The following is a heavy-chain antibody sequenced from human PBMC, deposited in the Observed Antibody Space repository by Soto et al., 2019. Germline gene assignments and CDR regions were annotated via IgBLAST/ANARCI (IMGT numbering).Heavy chain of an antibody. D-gene: IGHD2-2*02. CDR1: GLTFSSYA. CDR3: AKGRSGSSPSCYNY. J-gene: IGHJ4*02. Sequence: GGSRRRSFAVSGLTFSSYAMSWVRQAPGKGLEWVSGISDSGGNTYYADSVKGRFTISRDNSKNTLYLQLNSLSPEDTAVYYCAKGRSGSSPSCYNYWGQGTLRTVSS. CDR2: ISDSGGNT. V-gene: IGHV3-23*01.